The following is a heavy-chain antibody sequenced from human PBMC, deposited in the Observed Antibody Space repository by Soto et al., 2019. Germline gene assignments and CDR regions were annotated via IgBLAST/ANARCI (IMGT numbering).Heavy chain of an antibody. CDR3: AKSSSSAHYYYYMDV. J-gene: IGHJ6*03. CDR1: GFTFRSYA. CDR2: ISGSGGST. V-gene: IGHV3-23*01. Sequence: EVQLLESGGGLVQPGGSLRLSCAASGFTFRSYAMSWVRQAPGKGLEWVSAISGSGGSTYYADSVKGRFTISRDNSKNTMYMQMNSLRAEDTAGYYCAKSSSSAHYYYYMDVWGKGTTVTVSS. D-gene: IGHD2-2*01.